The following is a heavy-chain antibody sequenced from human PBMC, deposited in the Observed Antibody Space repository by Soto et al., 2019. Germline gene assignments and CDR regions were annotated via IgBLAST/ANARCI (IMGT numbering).Heavy chain of an antibody. CDR1: DGSVSSGNYY. CDR3: ARDSIALFDY. D-gene: IGHD2-21*01. CDR2: ISSSGGT. Sequence: KPSETLSLTCSVSDGSVSSGNYYWTWIRQPPGKGLEYIGSISSSGGTNYCPSRKSRVTISVDTSKDQFSLNLNSVTAADTAVYYCARDSIALFDYWGQGTLVTVSS. J-gene: IGHJ4*02. V-gene: IGHV4-61*01.